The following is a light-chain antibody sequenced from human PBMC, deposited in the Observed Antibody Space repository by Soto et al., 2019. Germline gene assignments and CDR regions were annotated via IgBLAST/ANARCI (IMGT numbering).Light chain of an antibody. J-gene: IGKJ3*01. CDR2: DAS. CDR1: QSVSSY. V-gene: IGKV3-11*01. CDR3: QQRSHWPGFT. Sequence: EIVLTQSPATLSFSPGERATLSCRASQSVSSYLAWYQQKPGQAPRPLIYDASNRPTGIPARFSGSGSVTDFTLLISSLEPEEFADYDCQQRSHWPGFTFGPGTKVDIK.